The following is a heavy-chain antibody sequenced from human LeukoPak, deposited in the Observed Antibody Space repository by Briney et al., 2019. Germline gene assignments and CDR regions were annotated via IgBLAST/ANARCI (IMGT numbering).Heavy chain of an antibody. Sequence: PSETLSLTCSVSGGSIISYYWSWIRQPPGKGLEWIGYFHNTGGTNYNPYVKSRVTISVDTSKNQFSLKLSSVTAADTAVYYCARGLYYYDSSGYYGPDAFDIWGQGTMVTVSS. J-gene: IGHJ3*02. CDR3: ARGLYYYDSSGYYGPDAFDI. CDR1: GGSIISYY. D-gene: IGHD3-22*01. V-gene: IGHV4-59*12. CDR2: FHNTGGT.